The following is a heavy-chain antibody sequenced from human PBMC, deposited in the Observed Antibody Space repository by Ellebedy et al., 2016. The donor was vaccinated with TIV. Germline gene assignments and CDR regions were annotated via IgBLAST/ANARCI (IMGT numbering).Heavy chain of an antibody. J-gene: IGHJ4*02. CDR3: AKGRGGGSDSSAPGYYFDY. CDR1: GFTFSSYA. CDR2: ISNTGSRT. V-gene: IGHV3-23*01. Sequence: PGGSLRLSCAASGFTFSSYAMSWVRQALGKGPEWVSTISNTGSRTYYADSVEGRFIISRDNSKKTLYLQMNSLRAEDTAVYYCAKGRGGGSDSSAPGYYFDYWGLGTLVTVSS. D-gene: IGHD3-22*01.